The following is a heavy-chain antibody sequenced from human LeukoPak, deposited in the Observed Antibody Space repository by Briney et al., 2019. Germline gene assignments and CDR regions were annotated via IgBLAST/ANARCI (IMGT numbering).Heavy chain of an antibody. D-gene: IGHD5-18*01. J-gene: IGHJ4*02. CDR2: IYYSGST. V-gene: IGHV4-59*08. Sequence: ETSETLSLTCTVSGGSISSYYWSWIRQPPGKGLEWIGYIYYSGSTNYNPSLKSRVTISVDTSKNQFSLKLSSATAADTAVYYCAGQTAMVSAEVRYWGQGTLVTVSS. CDR1: GGSISSYY. CDR3: AGQTAMVSAEVRY.